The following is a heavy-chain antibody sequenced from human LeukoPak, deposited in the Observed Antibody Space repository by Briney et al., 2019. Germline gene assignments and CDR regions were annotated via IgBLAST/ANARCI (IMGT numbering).Heavy chain of an antibody. CDR2: ISWNSGSI. CDR1: GFTFSNAW. J-gene: IGHJ4*02. CDR3: AKGVNPRSIAAPLDFDY. V-gene: IGHV3-9*03. D-gene: IGHD6-6*01. Sequence: SGGSLRLSCAASGFTFSNAWMSWVRQAPGKGLEWVSGISWNSGSIGYADSVKGRFTISRDNAKNSLYLQMNSLRAEDMALYYCAKGVNPRSIAAPLDFDYWGQGTLVTVSS.